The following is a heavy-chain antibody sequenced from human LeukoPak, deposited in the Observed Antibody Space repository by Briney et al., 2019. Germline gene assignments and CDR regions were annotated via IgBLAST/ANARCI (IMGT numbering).Heavy chain of an antibody. CDR1: VVTASVNY. CDR3: AKDYDSLLVGYGMDV. D-gene: IGHD5-12*01. CDR2: ISSGGST. Sequence: GGSLRLSRAHSVVTASVNYMSWVREAPGTGLERGSDISSGGSTYYADSVKGRFTISRDNSKNTLYLQMNSLRAEDTALYYCAKDYDSLLVGYGMDVWGQGTTVTVSS. J-gene: IGHJ6*02. V-gene: IGHV3-53*05.